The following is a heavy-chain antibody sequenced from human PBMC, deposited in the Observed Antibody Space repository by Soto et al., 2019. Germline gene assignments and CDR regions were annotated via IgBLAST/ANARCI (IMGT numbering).Heavy chain of an antibody. CDR2: IYYSGST. V-gene: IGHV4-30-4*01. J-gene: IGHJ4*02. Sequence: SETLSLTCTVSGGSISSGDYYWSWIRQPPGKGLEWIGYIYYSGSTYYNPSLKSRVTISVDTSKNQFSLKLSSVTAADTAVYYCARADYYDSSGYPNWGQGTLVTVSS. D-gene: IGHD3-22*01. CDR3: ARADYYDSSGYPN. CDR1: GGSISSGDYY.